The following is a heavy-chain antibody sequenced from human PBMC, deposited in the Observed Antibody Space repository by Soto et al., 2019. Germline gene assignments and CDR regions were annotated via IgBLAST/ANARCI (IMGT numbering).Heavy chain of an antibody. Sequence: ASVKVSCKASGGTFSSYAISWVRQAPGQGLEWMGGIIPIFGTANYAQKFQGRVTITADESTSTAYMELSSLRSEDTAVYYCFGYYDSSGGGSYFDYWGQGTLVTVSS. V-gene: IGHV1-69*13. CDR3: FGYYDSSGGGSYFDY. CDR2: IIPIFGTA. J-gene: IGHJ4*02. CDR1: GGTFSSYA. D-gene: IGHD3-22*01.